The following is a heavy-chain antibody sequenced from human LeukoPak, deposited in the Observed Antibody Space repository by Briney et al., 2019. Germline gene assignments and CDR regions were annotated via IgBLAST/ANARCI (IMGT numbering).Heavy chain of an antibody. CDR1: GITFSTKA. D-gene: IGHD2-2*01. CDR3: ANDVPADGMDV. V-gene: IGHV3-23*01. CDR2: ISDSGGDT. J-gene: IGHJ6*02. Sequence: GGALRLSCAAPGITFSTKAMTWLRQAPGKGMGGVSAISDSGGDTDYADSVKGRFTISRDNSKNTLYLQMNSLRAEDTAVYYCANDVPADGMDVWGQGTTVTVSS.